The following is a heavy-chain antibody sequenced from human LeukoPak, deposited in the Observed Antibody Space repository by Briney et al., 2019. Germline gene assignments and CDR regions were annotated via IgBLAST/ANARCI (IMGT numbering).Heavy chain of an antibody. Sequence: SETLSLTCTVSGYSISSGYYWGWIRQPPGTGLEWIGSIYHSGSTYYNPSLKSRVAISVVTSKNQFSLKLSSVTAADTAVYYCARVPSVRSYYYYMDVWGKGTTVTVSS. CDR3: ARVPSVRSYYYYMDV. J-gene: IGHJ6*03. V-gene: IGHV4-38-2*02. CDR1: GYSISSGYY. CDR2: IYHSGST.